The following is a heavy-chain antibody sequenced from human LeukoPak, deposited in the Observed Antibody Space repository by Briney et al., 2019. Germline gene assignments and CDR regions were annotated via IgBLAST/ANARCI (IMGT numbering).Heavy chain of an antibody. CDR3: AREKSLGDFWSGYSEY. CDR2: IIPIFGTA. V-gene: IGHV1-69*01. CDR1: GGTFSSYA. D-gene: IGHD3-3*01. J-gene: IGHJ4*02. Sequence: GASGKVSCKASGGTFSSYAISWVRQAPGQGLEWMGGIIPIFGTANYAQKFQGRVTITADESTSTAYMELSRLRSEDTAVYYCAREKSLGDFWSGYSEYWGQGTLVTASS.